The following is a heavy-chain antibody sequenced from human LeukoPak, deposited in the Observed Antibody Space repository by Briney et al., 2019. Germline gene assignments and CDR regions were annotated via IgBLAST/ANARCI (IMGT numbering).Heavy chain of an antibody. V-gene: IGHV1-46*01. CDR3: ARGYYYDSSGYYHFDY. J-gene: IGHJ4*02. CDR1: GYTFTTYY. Sequence: GASVKVSCKASGYTFTTYYIHWMRQVPGQGLEWMGIINPSGGSTSYAQKFQGRVTMTRDTSTSTVYMELSSLRSEDTAVYYCARGYYYDSSGYYHFDYWGQGTLVTVSS. D-gene: IGHD3-22*01. CDR2: INPSGGST.